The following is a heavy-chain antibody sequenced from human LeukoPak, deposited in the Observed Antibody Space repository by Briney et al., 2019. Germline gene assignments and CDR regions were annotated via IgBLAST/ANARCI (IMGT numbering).Heavy chain of an antibody. CDR1: GGTFSSYA. V-gene: IGHV1-69*06. D-gene: IGHD1-14*01. Sequence: SVKVSCKASGGTFSSYAISWVRQAPGQGLEWMGGIIPIFGTANYAQKFQGRVTITEDKSTSTAYMELSSPRSEDTAVYYCAKRDNVYYYYGMDVWGKGTTVTVSS. J-gene: IGHJ6*04. CDR3: AKRDNVYYYYGMDV. CDR2: IIPIFGTA.